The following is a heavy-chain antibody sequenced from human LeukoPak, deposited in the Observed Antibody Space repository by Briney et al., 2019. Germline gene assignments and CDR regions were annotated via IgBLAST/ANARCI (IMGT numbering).Heavy chain of an antibody. D-gene: IGHD3-16*01. Sequence: SETLSLTCTVSGGSMSSDRFYWTWVRQPAGKGLEWIGRIKSSNTNYNPSLKSRVSISLDTSTNQFSLKLSSLTTADTAVYYCARVPDWTYVPDYWGQGTLVTVSS. CDR2: IKSSNT. V-gene: IGHV4-61*02. CDR1: GGSMSSDRFY. CDR3: ARVPDWTYVPDY. J-gene: IGHJ4*02.